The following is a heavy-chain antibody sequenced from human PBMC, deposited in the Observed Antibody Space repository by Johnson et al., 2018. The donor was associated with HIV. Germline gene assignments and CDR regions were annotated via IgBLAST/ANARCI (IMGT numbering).Heavy chain of an antibody. CDR3: ALEAVRSTDAFDI. V-gene: IGHV3-7*05. D-gene: IGHD3-10*01. J-gene: IGHJ3*02. Sequence: VQLVESGGGLVQPGGSLRLSCAASGFTFSSYWMSWVRQSPGQGLEWVANIKQDGSEQSYVDSVKGRFTISRDNATNALYMQTNRLSAEDTAVYCCALEAVRSTDAFDIRGQGTMVIVSS. CDR1: GFTFSSYW. CDR2: IKQDGSEQ.